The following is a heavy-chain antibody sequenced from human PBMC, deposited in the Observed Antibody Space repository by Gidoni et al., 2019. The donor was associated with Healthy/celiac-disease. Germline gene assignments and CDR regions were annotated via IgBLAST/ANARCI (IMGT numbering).Heavy chain of an antibody. Sequence: EVQLVESGGGLVQPGGSLRLSCSASGFTVSSHYMSWVRQAPGKGLEWVSVIYSGGSTYYAESVKGRFTISRDNSKNTLYLQMNSLRAEDTAVYYWARRVYEDYWGQGTLVTVSS. D-gene: IGHD2-8*01. CDR3: ARRVYEDY. V-gene: IGHV3-66*01. CDR1: GFTVSSHY. J-gene: IGHJ4*02. CDR2: IYSGGST.